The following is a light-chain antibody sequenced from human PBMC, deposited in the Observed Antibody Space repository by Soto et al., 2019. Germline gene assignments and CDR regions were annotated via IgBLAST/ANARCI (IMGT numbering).Light chain of an antibody. CDR1: QSVSSN. J-gene: IGKJ5*01. CDR3: QQRHNWPIT. CDR2: GAS. Sequence: EIVRTQSPATLSVSPGERATVSCRASQSVSSNLAWYQQKPGQAPRLLIYGASTRATGIPARFSGSGSGTDFTLTISSLEPEDFGVYYCQQRHNWPITFGQGTRLEIK. V-gene: IGKV3-15*01.